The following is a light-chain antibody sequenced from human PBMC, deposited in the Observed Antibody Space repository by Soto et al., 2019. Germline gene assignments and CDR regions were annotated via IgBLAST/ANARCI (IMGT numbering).Light chain of an antibody. V-gene: IGKV3-15*01. J-gene: IGKJ1*01. Sequence: EIVMTQSPATLSVSPGERATLSCRASQSVSSNLAWYQQKPGQAPRLLIYGASTRATGTPARFSGSGSGTEFALTISSLQSEDFASYYCQQYDSFWTFGQGTKVDIK. CDR1: QSVSSN. CDR2: GAS. CDR3: QQYDSFWT.